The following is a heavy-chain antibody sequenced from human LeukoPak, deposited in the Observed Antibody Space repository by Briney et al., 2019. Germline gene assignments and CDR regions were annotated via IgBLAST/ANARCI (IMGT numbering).Heavy chain of an antibody. V-gene: IGHV4-31*03. CDR1: GGSISSGGYY. CDR3: ARTGQDWSFDY. J-gene: IGHJ4*02. Sequence: SENLSPTCTVSGGSISSGGYYWSWIRQHPGKGLEWIGYIYYSGSTYYNPSLKSRVTISVDTSKNQFSLKLSSVTAADTAVYYCARTGQDWSFDYWGQGTLVTVSS. CDR2: IYYSGST. D-gene: IGHD3-9*01.